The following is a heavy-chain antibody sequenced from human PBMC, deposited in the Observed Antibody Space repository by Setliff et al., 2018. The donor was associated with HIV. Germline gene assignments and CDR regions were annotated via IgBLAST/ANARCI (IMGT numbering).Heavy chain of an antibody. D-gene: IGHD1-1*01. J-gene: IGHJ4*02. CDR3: AKDLVTTTGPDY. CDR2: IGYDGSNK. V-gene: IGHV3-30*02. CDR1: GFTFSSYG. Sequence: GGSLRLSCAASGFTFSSYGMHWVRQAPGKGLEWVALIGYDGSNKYYADSVKGRFTISRDNSKNTLYLQMNSLRAEDTAVYYCAKDLVTTTGPDYWGQGTLVTVSS.